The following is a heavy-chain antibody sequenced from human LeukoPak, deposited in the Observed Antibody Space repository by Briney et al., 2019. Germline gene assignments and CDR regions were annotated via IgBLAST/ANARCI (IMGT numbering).Heavy chain of an antibody. V-gene: IGHV5-51*01. D-gene: IGHD6-13*01. CDR1: GYSFTSYW. CDR2: IYPGDSDT. Sequence: GESLKISCKGSGYSFTSYWIGWVRQMPGKGLEWMGIIYPGDSDTIYSPSFQGQVTISADKSISTAYLQWSSLKASDTAMYCCARSIAAADGGAFDIWGQGTMVIVSS. J-gene: IGHJ3*02. CDR3: ARSIAAADGGAFDI.